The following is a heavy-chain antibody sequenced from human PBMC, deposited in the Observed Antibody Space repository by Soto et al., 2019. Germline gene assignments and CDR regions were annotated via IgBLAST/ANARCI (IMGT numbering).Heavy chain of an antibody. D-gene: IGHD4-17*01. CDR2: IKQDGSEK. CDR1: GFTFSSYW. V-gene: IGHV3-7*01. CDR3: AREGITTASAYYYYCGMDV. Sequence: EVQLVESGGGLVQPGGSLRLSCAASGFTFSSYWMSWVRQAPGKGLEWVANIKQDGSEKYYVDSVKGRFTISRDNAKTSLYLQMYSLRAEDSAVYYCAREGITTASAYYYYCGMDVGCRWTTVTVSS. J-gene: IGHJ6*02.